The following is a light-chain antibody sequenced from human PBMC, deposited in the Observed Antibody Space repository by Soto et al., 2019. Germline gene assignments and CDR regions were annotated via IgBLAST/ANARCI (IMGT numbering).Light chain of an antibody. CDR2: DAS. Sequence: DIQMTQSPSSLSSFVGGKVTITCQASQNINNYLNWYQQKPGRAPKLLIYDASNLEAGVPSRFRGSGSGTDFTLTISSLQPEDVATYYCQNQGTFGQGTKVDIK. CDR3: QNQGT. V-gene: IGKV1-33*01. CDR1: QNINNY. J-gene: IGKJ1*01.